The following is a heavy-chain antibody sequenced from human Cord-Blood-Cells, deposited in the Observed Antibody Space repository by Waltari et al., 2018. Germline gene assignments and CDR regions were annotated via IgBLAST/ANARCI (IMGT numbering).Heavy chain of an antibody. V-gene: IGHV3-21*01. Sequence: EVQLVESGGGLVQPGGSLRLSCAASGFTFSGYGINWVRQAPGKGLEWVSSISSSSSYIYYADSVKGRFTISRDNAKNSLYLQMNSLRAEDTAVYYCARGLDWYFDLWGRGTLVTVSS. CDR3: ARGLDWYFDL. CDR1: GFTFSGYG. J-gene: IGHJ2*01. CDR2: ISSSSSYI.